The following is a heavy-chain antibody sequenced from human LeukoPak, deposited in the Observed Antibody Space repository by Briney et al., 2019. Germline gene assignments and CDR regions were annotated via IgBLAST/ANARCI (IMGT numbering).Heavy chain of an antibody. J-gene: IGHJ3*02. CDR2: ISSSSSYI. Sequence: PGGSLRLSCAASGFTFSSYSMNWVRQAPGKGLEWVSSISSSSSYIYYADSVKGRFTISRDNAKNSLYLQMNSLRAEDTAVYYCARDPTSYYGSGNAFDIWGQGTMVTVSS. V-gene: IGHV3-21*01. CDR3: ARDPTSYYGSGNAFDI. D-gene: IGHD3-10*01. CDR1: GFTFSSYS.